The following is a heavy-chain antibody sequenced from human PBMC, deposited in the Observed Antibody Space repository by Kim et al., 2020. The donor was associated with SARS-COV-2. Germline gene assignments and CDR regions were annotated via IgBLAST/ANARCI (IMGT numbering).Heavy chain of an antibody. V-gene: IGHV3-64*01. Sequence: NSLKGRFTISRDNSKNTLYLQMGSLRAEDMAVYYCARSLGYYDSSGYGYWGQGTLVTVSS. CDR3: ARSLGYYDSSGYGY. D-gene: IGHD3-22*01. J-gene: IGHJ4*02.